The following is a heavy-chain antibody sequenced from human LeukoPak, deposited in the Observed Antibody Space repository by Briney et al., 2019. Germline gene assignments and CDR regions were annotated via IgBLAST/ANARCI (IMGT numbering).Heavy chain of an antibody. V-gene: IGHV3-49*04. J-gene: IGHJ4*02. CDR2: IRSKAYGGTT. CDR3: TRGVSVTTILIDY. D-gene: IGHD5-12*01. CDR1: GFTFSSYW. Sequence: GGSLRLSCAASGFTFSSYWMSWVRQAPGKGLEWVAFIRSKAYGGTTEYAASVKGRFTISRDDSKSIAYLQMNSLKTEDTAVYYCTRGVSVTTILIDYWGQGTLVTVSS.